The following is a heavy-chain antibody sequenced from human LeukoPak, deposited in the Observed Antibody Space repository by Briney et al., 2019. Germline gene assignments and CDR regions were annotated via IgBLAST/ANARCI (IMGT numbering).Heavy chain of an antibody. CDR2: INWNGGNT. Sequence: PGGSLRLSCAASGFTFDDYGMTCVRQAPGKGLEWVSGINWNGGNTGYADSVKGRFTISRDNAKNSLYLQMNSLRAEDTALYSCARGGYSGSAPTNFDYWGQGTLVTVSS. J-gene: IGHJ4*02. CDR3: ARGGYSGSAPTNFDY. CDR1: GFTFDDYG. V-gene: IGHV3-20*04. D-gene: IGHD5-12*01.